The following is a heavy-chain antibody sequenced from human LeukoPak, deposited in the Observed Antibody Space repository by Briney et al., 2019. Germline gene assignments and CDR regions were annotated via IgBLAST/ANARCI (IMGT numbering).Heavy chain of an antibody. J-gene: IGHJ4*02. CDR1: GGSISSGGYY. D-gene: IGHD3-10*01. CDR3: ARAGFGDPQIDY. Sequence: SETLSLTCTVSGGSISSGGYYWSWIRQHPGKGLEWIGYIYYSGSTYYNPSLKSRVTISVDTSKNQFSLKLSSVTAAVTAVYYCARAGFGDPQIDYWGQGTLVTVSS. V-gene: IGHV4-31*03. CDR2: IYYSGST.